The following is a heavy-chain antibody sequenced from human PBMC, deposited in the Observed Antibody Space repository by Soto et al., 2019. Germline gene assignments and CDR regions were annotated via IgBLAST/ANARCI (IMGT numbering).Heavy chain of an antibody. D-gene: IGHD4-17*01. CDR1: GFTFSSYA. CDR2: ISGSGGST. V-gene: IGHV3-23*01. Sequence: EVQLLESGGGLVQPGGSLRLSCAASGFTFSSYAMSWVRQAPGKGLEWVSAISGSGGSTYYADSVKGRFTISRDNSKNTLYLQMNSLGAEDTAVYYCAKGSLNYGDETTVGGWFDPWGQGTLVTVSS. CDR3: AKGSLNYGDETTVGGWFDP. J-gene: IGHJ5*02.